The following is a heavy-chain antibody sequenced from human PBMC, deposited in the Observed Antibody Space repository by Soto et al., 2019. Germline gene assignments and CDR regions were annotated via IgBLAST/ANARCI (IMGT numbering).Heavy chain of an antibody. V-gene: IGHV3-30*18. CDR3: AKGGRQWLVTSDFNY. J-gene: IGHJ4*02. Sequence: VQLVESGGGVVQPGRSLRLSCAASGFTFSDYAMHWVRQAPGKGLEWVAVVYHDGRNTHYADSVKGRFTISGDSSKITVSLEMTSLRAEDTAVYYCAKGGRQWLVTSDFNYWGQGALVTVSS. D-gene: IGHD6-19*01. CDR2: VYHDGRNT. CDR1: GFTFSDYA.